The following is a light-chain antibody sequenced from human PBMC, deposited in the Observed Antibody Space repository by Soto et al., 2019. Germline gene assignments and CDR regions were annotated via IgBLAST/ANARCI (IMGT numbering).Light chain of an antibody. V-gene: IGKV3-15*01. J-gene: IGKJ1*01. CDR3: QQYHNWPPWT. Sequence: EVVMTQSPATLSVSPGERATLSCRASQSVSTNLAWYQQKPGQAPILLISDASTRAAGVPARFSGSGSGTEFTLTISSLHSQDFAVYSCQQYHNWPPWTFGQGTKVDIK. CDR2: DAS. CDR1: QSVSTN.